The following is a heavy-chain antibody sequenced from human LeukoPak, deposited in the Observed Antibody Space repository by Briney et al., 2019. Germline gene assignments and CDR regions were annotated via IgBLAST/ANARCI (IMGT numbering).Heavy chain of an antibody. CDR1: GGPISSSSYY. CDR3: AIYDFWSGYYRHFDY. CDR2: IYYSGST. J-gene: IGHJ4*02. D-gene: IGHD3-3*01. V-gene: IGHV4-39*01. Sequence: SETLSLTCTVSGGPISSSSYYWGWIRQPPGKGLEWIGSIYYSGSTYYNPSLKSRVTISVDTSKNQFSLKLSSVTAADTAVYYCAIYDFWSGYYRHFDYWGQGTLVTVSS.